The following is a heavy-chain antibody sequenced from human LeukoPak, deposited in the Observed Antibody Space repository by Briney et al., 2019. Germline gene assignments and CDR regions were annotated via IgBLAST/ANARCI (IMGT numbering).Heavy chain of an antibody. CDR2: INPHSGGT. CDR1: GYTFTDYY. V-gene: IGHV1-2*02. Sequence: ASVKVSCKASGYTFTDYYMHWVRQAPGQGLEWMGWINPHSGGTDHAQRFQGRVTMTRDTSISTAYMELSRLRSDDTAVYYCARVPLLVQLERRSHFDYWGQGTLVTVSS. CDR3: ARVPLLVQLERRSHFDY. J-gene: IGHJ4*02. D-gene: IGHD1-1*01.